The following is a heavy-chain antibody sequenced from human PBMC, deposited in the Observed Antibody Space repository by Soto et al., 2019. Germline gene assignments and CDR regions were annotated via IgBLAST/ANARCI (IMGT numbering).Heavy chain of an antibody. J-gene: IGHJ4*02. D-gene: IGHD3-9*01. CDR1: GGSISTYY. V-gene: IGHV4-59*01. CDR2: IYYSGST. CDR3: ARMRNILTGYPGRFDY. Sequence: SETLSLTCTVSGGSISTYYWSWIRQPPGKGLEWIGYIYYSGSTNYNPSLKSRVTISVDTSKNQFSLKLSSVTAADTAVYYCARMRNILTGYPGRFDYWGQGTLVTVSS.